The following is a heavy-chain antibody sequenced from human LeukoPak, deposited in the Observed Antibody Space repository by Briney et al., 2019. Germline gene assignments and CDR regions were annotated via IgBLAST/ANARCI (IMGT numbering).Heavy chain of an antibody. CDR2: INPSGGST. CDR1: GYTFTSYY. J-gene: IGHJ4*02. V-gene: IGHV1-46*01. D-gene: IGHD1-1*01. Sequence: ASVKVSCKASGYTFTSYYMHWVRQAPGQGLEWMGIINPSGGSTSYAQKLQGRVAMTRDTSTSTVYMELSSLRSEDTAVYYCARIKTGTTGDYWGQGTLVTVSS. CDR3: ARIKTGTTGDY.